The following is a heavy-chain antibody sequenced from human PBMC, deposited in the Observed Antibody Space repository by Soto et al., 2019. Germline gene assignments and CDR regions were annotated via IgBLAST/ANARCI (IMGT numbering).Heavy chain of an antibody. V-gene: IGHV3-48*02. Sequence: EVQLVESGGGLVQPGGSLSLSCAASGFTFSSYSMNWVRQAPGKGLEWVSYISSSSSTIYYADSVKGRFTISRDNAKNSLYLQMNSLRDEDTAVYYCGGDSSGYYYPDVFDIWGQGTMVTVSS. CDR1: GFTFSSYS. J-gene: IGHJ3*02. D-gene: IGHD3-22*01. CDR3: GGDSSGYYYPDVFDI. CDR2: ISSSSSTI.